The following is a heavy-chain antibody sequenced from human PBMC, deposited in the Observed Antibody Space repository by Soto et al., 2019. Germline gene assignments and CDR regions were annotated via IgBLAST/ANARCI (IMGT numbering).Heavy chain of an antibody. Sequence: QITLKESGPTLVKPTQTLTLTCTFSGFSLSTSGVGVGWIRQPPGKALEWLALIYWNDDKRYSPSLKSRRTITKHPSKTQVVLTMTNMDRVDTATYYCAHRQHMFVYYDSSGYWFDPWGQGTLVTVSS. CDR1: GFSLSTSGVG. D-gene: IGHD3-22*01. J-gene: IGHJ5*02. CDR3: AHRQHMFVYYDSSGYWFDP. CDR2: IYWNDDK. V-gene: IGHV2-5*01.